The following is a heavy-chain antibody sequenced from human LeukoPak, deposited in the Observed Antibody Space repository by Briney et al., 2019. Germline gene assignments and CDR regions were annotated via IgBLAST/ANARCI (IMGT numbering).Heavy chain of an antibody. J-gene: IGHJ4*02. CDR3: GKGWIQAGGYFC. CDR1: GFTLSNYA. Sequence: GGSLRLSCSASGFTLSNYAMPWVRQSPGKGPEYVSASSTTGGSTYYADSVKGRFTISRDNSKNTLYLHMSSLTAEDTAVYYCGKGWIQAGGYFCWGQGTLVTVSS. D-gene: IGHD5-18*01. CDR2: SSTTGGST. V-gene: IGHV3-64D*06.